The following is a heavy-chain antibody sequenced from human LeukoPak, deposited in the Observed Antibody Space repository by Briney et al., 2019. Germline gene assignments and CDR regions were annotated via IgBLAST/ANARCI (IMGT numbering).Heavy chain of an antibody. CDR2: ISSSSSYI. D-gene: IGHD6-19*01. CDR3: TKETPISVAGP. Sequence: GGSLRLSCAASGFTFGDYGMNWVRQAPGKGLEWVSSISSSSSYIYYADSVKGRFTISRDNSKNTLYLQMSRLRAEDTAVYYCTKETPISVAGPWGQGTLVTVSS. CDR1: GFTFGDYG. V-gene: IGHV3-21*04. J-gene: IGHJ4*02.